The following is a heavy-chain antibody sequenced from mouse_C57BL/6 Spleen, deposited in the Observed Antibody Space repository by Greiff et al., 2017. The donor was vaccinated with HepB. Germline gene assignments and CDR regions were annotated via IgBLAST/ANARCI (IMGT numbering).Heavy chain of an antibody. CDR1: GYTFTSYW. D-gene: IGHD2-1*01. CDR3: ARDDGNDYAMDY. J-gene: IGHJ4*01. CDR2: IHPNSGST. Sequence: QVQLKQPGAELVKPGASVKLSCKASGYTFTSYWMHWVKQRPGQGLEWIGMIHPNSGSTNYNEKFKSKATLTVDKSSSTAYMQLSSLTSEDSAVYYCARDDGNDYAMDYWGQGTSVTVSS. V-gene: IGHV1-64*01.